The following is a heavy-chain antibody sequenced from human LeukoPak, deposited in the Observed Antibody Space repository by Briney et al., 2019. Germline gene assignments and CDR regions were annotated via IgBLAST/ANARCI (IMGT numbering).Heavy chain of an antibody. V-gene: IGHV3-7*01. J-gene: IGHJ3*02. CDR1: GFTFSSDW. Sequence: PGGSLRLSCAASGFTFSSDWMGWVRQAPGKGLEWVANIKQGGSEKYYVDSVKGRFTISRDNGKNSLYLQMNSLRAEDTAVYYCARATYYYDSSGYYPDAFDIWGQGTMVTVSS. CDR2: IKQGGSEK. D-gene: IGHD3-22*01. CDR3: ARATYYYDSSGYYPDAFDI.